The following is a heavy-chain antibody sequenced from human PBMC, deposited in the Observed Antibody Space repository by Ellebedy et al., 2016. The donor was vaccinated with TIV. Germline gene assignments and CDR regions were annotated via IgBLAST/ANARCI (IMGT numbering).Heavy chain of an antibody. CDR2: ISSDGGRK. Sequence: GESLKISXAASGFTFKSYDMHWVRQVPGKGLEWVAVISSDGGRKHYADSVKGRFTISRDNSKNTLFLQMSSLRPEDAAVFYCAKEKRYCSSANCPLGYWGQGNLVTVSS. CDR3: AKEKRYCSSANCPLGY. CDR1: GFTFKSYD. J-gene: IGHJ4*02. V-gene: IGHV3-30*18. D-gene: IGHD2-2*01.